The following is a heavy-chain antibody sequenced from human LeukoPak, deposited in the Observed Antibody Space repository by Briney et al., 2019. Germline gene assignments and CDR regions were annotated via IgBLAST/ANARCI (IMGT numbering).Heavy chain of an antibody. D-gene: IGHD3-10*01. CDR2: ISDTGNT. J-gene: IGHJ6*03. CDR1: GFTLSSYA. CDR3: ARDWGGPPYYYMDV. V-gene: IGHV3-23*01. Sequence: PGGSLRLSCAASGFTLSSYAMSWVRQAPGKGLEWVSAISDTGNTYHADSVKGRFTISRDNAKNTLYLQMNSLRAEDTAVYYCARDWGGPPYYYMDVWGKGTTVTVSS.